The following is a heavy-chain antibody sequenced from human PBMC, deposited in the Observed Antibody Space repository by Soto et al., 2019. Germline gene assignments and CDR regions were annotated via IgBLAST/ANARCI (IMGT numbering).Heavy chain of an antibody. V-gene: IGHV1-69*01. D-gene: IGHD2-2*02. Sequence: QVQLVQSGAEVKKPGSSVKVSCKASGGTFSSYAISWVRQAPGQGLEWMGGIIPIFGTANYAQKFQGRVTITADESTSTAYMELSSLRSEDTAVYYCARDDCSSTSCDNGGYYYYGMDVWGQGTTVTVSS. CDR2: IIPIFGTA. J-gene: IGHJ6*02. CDR3: ARDDCSSTSCDNGGYYYYGMDV. CDR1: GGTFSSYA.